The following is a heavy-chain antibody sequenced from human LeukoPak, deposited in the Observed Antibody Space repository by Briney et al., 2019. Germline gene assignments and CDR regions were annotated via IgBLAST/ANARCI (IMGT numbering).Heavy chain of an antibody. CDR2: ISGSGGST. CDR3: ARGETRRDGYKYYYYYGMDV. D-gene: IGHD5-24*01. CDR1: GFTFSSYA. V-gene: IGHV3-23*01. J-gene: IGHJ6*02. Sequence: PGGSLRLSCAASGFTFSSYAMSWVRQAPGKGLEWVSAISGSGGSTYYADSVKGRFTISRDNSKNTLYLQMNSLRAEDTAVYYCARGETRRDGYKYYYYYGMDVWGQGTTVTVSS.